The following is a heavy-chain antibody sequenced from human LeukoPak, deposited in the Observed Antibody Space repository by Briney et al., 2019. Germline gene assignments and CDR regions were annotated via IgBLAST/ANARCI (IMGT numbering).Heavy chain of an antibody. V-gene: IGHV3-23*01. CDR2: ISGSGINT. CDR1: GFTFRNYA. Sequence: GGSLRLSCAASGFTFRNYAVSWVRQAPGKGLEWVSAISGSGINTYYADSVKGRFTISRDNSKNTLYLQMNSLRAEDTAVYYCARVTYGSGTYGAFDYWGQGTLVTVSS. J-gene: IGHJ4*02. CDR3: ARVTYGSGTYGAFDY. D-gene: IGHD3-10*01.